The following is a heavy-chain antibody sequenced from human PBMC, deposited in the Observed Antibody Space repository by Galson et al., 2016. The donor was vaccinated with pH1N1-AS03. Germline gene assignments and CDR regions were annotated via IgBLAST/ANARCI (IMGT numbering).Heavy chain of an antibody. V-gene: IGHV5-51*01. Sequence: QSGAEVKKPGESLKISCKGSGYSLTNYWIAWVRQLPGKGLEWMGIIYPADSDARYSPSFQGQVTISADTSNSTAYMQWNSLKASDTAMYYCARQRAVRAFDYWGQGTPVTVSS. D-gene: IGHD3-10*01. CDR2: IYPADSDA. CDR3: ARQRAVRAFDY. CDR1: GYSLTNYW. J-gene: IGHJ4*02.